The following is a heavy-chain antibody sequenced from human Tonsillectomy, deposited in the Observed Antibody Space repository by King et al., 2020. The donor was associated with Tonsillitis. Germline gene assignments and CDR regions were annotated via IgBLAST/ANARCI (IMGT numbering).Heavy chain of an antibody. D-gene: IGHD3-22*01. J-gene: IGHJ3*02. CDR1: GFTFSSYA. CDR2: ISYDGSNE. CDR3: ARDSPSSYYDSSGYYYGAFDI. V-gene: IGHV3-30-3*01. Sequence: VQLVESGGGVVQPGRSLRLSCAASGFTFSSYAMHWVRQAPGKGLEWVAVISYDGSNEYYADSVKGRFTISRDNSKNTLYLQMNSLRAEDTAVYYCARDSPSSYYDSSGYYYGAFDIWGQGTMVTVSS.